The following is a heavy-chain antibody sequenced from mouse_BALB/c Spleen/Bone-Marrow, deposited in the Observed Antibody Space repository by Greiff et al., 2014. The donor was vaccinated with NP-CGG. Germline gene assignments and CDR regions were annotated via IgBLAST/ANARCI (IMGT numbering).Heavy chain of an antibody. CDR2: IDPSDSET. J-gene: IGHJ2*01. CDR3: VRKYGKGGDY. CDR1: GYTFTGYW. V-gene: IGHV1-61*01. D-gene: IGHD2-10*02. Sequence: QVQLQQSGAELVRPGASVKLSCKASGYTFTGYWMNWVKQGPGQGLEWIGMIDPSDSETHYNEMFKDKATLTVDKSSSTVYMQFSGLTSEDSAVYYCVRKYGKGGDYWGQGTTLTVSS.